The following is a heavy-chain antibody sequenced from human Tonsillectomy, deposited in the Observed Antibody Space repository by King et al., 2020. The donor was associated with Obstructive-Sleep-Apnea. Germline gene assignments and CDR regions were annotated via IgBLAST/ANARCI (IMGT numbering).Heavy chain of an antibody. V-gene: IGHV3-23*04. CDR1: GITFSSYA. CDR2: ISGSDGGT. Sequence: VQLVESGGDLVQPGGSLRLSCAASGITFSSYAMSWVRQAPGKGLEWVSGISGSDGGTYYANSVKGRFTISRDNSKNTLYLQMNSLRVEDTAEYYGAASWVPSHSARCYVFYFQNWGRGTLVTVSS. J-gene: IGHJ1*01. D-gene: IGHD2-2*01. CDR3: AASWVPSHSARCYVFYFQN.